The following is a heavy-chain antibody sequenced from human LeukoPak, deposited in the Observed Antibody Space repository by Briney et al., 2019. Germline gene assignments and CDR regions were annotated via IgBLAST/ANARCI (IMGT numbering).Heavy chain of an antibody. V-gene: IGHV3-7*01. D-gene: IGHD3-10*01. Sequence: PGGSLRLFCAASGFTFSSYSMNWVRQAPGKGLEGVANIKKDGSEKSYVDSVKDRFTISRDNAKNSLYLKMNSLRAEDTAVFYCARYYYGSGTSFDPWGQGTLVTVSS. CDR3: ARYYYGSGTSFDP. CDR2: IKKDGSEK. CDR1: GFTFSSYS. J-gene: IGHJ5*02.